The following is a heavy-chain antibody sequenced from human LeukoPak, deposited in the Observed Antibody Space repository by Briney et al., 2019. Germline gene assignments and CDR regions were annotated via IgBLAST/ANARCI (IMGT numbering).Heavy chain of an antibody. J-gene: IGHJ6*02. CDR3: ARGEWLRYGYYYGMDV. D-gene: IGHD5-12*01. V-gene: IGHV4-4*07. Sequence: MTSETQSLTCTVSGGSISSYYWSWIRQPAGKGLEWIGRIYTSGSTNYNPSLKSRVTMSVDTSKNQFSLKLSSVTAADTAVYYCARGEWLRYGYYYGMDVWGQGTTVTVSS. CDR1: GGSISSYY. CDR2: IYTSGST.